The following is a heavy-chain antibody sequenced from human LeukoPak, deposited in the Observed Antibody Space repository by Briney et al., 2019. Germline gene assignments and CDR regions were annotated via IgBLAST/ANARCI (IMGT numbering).Heavy chain of an antibody. Sequence: GGSLRLSCAASGFTVSSNYMNWVRQAPGKGLEWVSSILISSTNIHYTDSVRGRFTISRDSAKNSLYLQINSLRAEDTAVYYCARGGARRDGYNYFDSWGPGTLVTVSS. J-gene: IGHJ4*02. CDR2: ILISSTNI. CDR1: GFTVSSNY. CDR3: ARGGARRDGYNYFDS. V-gene: IGHV3-21*01. D-gene: IGHD5-24*01.